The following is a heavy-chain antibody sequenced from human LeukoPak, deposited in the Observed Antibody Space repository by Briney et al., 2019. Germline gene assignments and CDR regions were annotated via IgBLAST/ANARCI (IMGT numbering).Heavy chain of an antibody. Sequence: GGSLRLSCTVSGFTVSSNSMTWVRQAPGKGLEWVSTITFSGLGLYYEDSVKGRFTISRDNSKNMVYLQMNSLRAEDTAIYYCATDGSGWSRSSWGQGTLVTVSS. CDR1: GFTVSSNS. CDR2: ITFSGLGL. J-gene: IGHJ5*02. V-gene: IGHV3-23*01. D-gene: IGHD6-19*01. CDR3: ATDGSGWSRSS.